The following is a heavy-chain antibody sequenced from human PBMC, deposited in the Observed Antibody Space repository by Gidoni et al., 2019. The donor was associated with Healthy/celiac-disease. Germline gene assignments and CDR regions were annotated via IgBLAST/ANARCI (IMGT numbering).Heavy chain of an antibody. J-gene: IGHJ5*02. CDR3: ARGQDDYIWGSYRYTGWFDP. CDR2: SYTSGNT. Sequence: QVQLQESGPGLVKPSQTLSLTCTVSGDSISSGNYYWSWIRQPAGKGLEWIGRSYTSGNTNYNPSLKSRVTISVDTSKNQSSLKLSSVTAADTAVYYCARGQDDYIWGSYRYTGWFDPWGQGTLVTVSS. D-gene: IGHD3-16*02. V-gene: IGHV4-61*02. CDR1: GDSISSGNYY.